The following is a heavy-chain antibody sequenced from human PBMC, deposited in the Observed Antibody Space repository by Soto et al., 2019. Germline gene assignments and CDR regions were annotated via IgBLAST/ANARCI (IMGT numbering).Heavy chain of an antibody. J-gene: IGHJ6*02. V-gene: IGHV3-30*18. CDR2: ISYDEIDK. D-gene: IGHD2-2*01. CDR1: GVTFSSYG. Sequence: PGASLRLSCAAAGVTFSSYGREWGRQGAGKVVEWVAAISYDEIDKKYASSVKVRFTVSRDNVKNTLSLQMNSLRPADTAVYYCAKDSRYQLPDPYFHSGLDVWGHGPTVTVTS. CDR3: AKDSRYQLPDPYFHSGLDV.